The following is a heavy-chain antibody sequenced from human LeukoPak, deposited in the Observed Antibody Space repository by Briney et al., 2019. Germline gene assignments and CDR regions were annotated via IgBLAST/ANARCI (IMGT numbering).Heavy chain of an antibody. CDR1: GYTFTGYY. V-gene: IGHV1-46*01. J-gene: IGHJ4*02. CDR2: INPSGGST. Sequence: ASVKVSCKASGYTFTGYYMHWVRQAPGQGLEWMGIINPSGGSTSYAQKFQGRVTMTRDMSTSTVYMELSSLRSEDTAVYYCARGDLMLEAVAGYYFDYWGQGTLVTVSS. D-gene: IGHD6-19*01. CDR3: ARGDLMLEAVAGYYFDY.